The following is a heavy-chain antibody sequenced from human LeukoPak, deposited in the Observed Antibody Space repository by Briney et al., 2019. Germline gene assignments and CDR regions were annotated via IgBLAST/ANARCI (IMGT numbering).Heavy chain of an antibody. D-gene: IGHD1-1*01. J-gene: IGHJ4*02. CDR2: INPGDTNI. CDR1: GYSFATYW. CDR3: ARPRRAERDEDF. Sequence: GESLKISCKASGYSFATYWIGWVRQMPGKGLEWMGMINPGDTNIAYSPSFQGQVTISAARSISTAYLQWSSLKASDTAMYYCARPRRAERDEDFWGQGALVTVSS. V-gene: IGHV5-51*01.